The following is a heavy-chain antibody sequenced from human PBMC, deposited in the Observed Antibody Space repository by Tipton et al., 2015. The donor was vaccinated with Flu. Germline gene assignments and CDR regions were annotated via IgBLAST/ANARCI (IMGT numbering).Heavy chain of an antibody. CDR2: IYSSGST. Sequence: GLVKPSETLSLTCTVSGASISSRSYYWGWIRQPPGKGLEWIGCIYSSGSTYYNPSLKGRVTISLDTSKNQFSLKLSSVTAADTAVYYCAREKDSSGSEYFQHWGQGTLVTVSS. CDR1: GASISSRSYY. J-gene: IGHJ1*01. V-gene: IGHV4-39*07. D-gene: IGHD6-19*01. CDR3: AREKDSSGSEYFQH.